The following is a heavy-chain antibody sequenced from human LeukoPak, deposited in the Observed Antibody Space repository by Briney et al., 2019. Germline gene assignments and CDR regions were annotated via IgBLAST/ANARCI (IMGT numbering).Heavy chain of an antibody. CDR2: ISTSGSII. D-gene: IGHD6-13*01. Sequence: PGGSLRLSCAASGFIFSDYEMNWVRQAPGKGLEWVLHISTSGSIIHYADSVKGRFTISRDNAKNSLYLQMNSLRAEDTALYFCARDATTEVGTVYMDVWGKGPTVTVSS. J-gene: IGHJ6*03. CDR1: GFIFSDYE. CDR3: ARDATTEVGTVYMDV. V-gene: IGHV3-48*03.